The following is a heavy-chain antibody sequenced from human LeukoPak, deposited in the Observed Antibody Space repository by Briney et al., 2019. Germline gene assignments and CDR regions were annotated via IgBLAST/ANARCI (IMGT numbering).Heavy chain of an antibody. CDR2: ISYSGNT. Sequence: SGTLSLTCSVSGGSISSYYWSWLRQPPGKGLEWIGYISYSGNTNYNPSLKSRVTISVDTSKNQFSLKLSSVTAADTAVYYCATRSTGVAATFDSWGQGALVTVS. D-gene: IGHD2-15*01. CDR3: ATRSTGVAATFDS. CDR1: GGSISSYY. J-gene: IGHJ4*02. V-gene: IGHV4-59*01.